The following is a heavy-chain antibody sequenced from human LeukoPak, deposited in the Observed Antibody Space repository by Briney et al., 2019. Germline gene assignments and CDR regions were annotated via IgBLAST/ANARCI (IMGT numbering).Heavy chain of an antibody. CDR1: GGTFSSYA. CDR2: IIPIFGTA. Sequence: ASVKVSCKASGGTFSSYAISWVRQAPGQGLEWMGGIIPIFGTAKYAQKFQGRVTITTDESTSTAYMELSSLRYEDTAVYYCAREREGSGNFDYWGQGTLVTVSS. CDR3: AREREGSGNFDY. J-gene: IGHJ4*02. D-gene: IGHD3-10*01. V-gene: IGHV1-69*05.